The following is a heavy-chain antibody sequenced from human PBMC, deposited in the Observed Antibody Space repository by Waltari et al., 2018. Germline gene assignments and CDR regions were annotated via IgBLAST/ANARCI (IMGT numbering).Heavy chain of an antibody. D-gene: IGHD6-13*01. CDR3: ARQGLAAAATYYYYYVDV. CDR2: LLPGDSYT. Sequence: EVQLVQSGAEVKKPGESLKISCKGSGYSFTSYWIGWVRQMPGKGLEWVGILLPGDSYTRYRPSFQGKVTISAGKSISTAYLQWSSLKASDTAMYYCARQGLAAAATYYYYYVDVWGKGTTVTVSS. J-gene: IGHJ6*03. V-gene: IGHV5-51*01. CDR1: GYSFTSYW.